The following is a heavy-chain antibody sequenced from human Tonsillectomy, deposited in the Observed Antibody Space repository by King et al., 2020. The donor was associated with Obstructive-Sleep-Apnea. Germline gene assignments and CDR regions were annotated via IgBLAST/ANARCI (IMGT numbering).Heavy chain of an antibody. D-gene: IGHD1-7*01. J-gene: IGHJ3*01. CDR2: IYYSGST. CDR3: AREGTGTRLAGSFET. CDR1: GGSINSADYY. V-gene: IGHV4-31*03. Sequence: VQLQESGPGLVQPSQTLSLTCTVSGGSINSADYYWSWIRQHPGKGLEWIGFIYYSGSTYYNPSLKTRVTISVDTSKNQFSLKLSSVTAADTAVYYCAREGTGTRLAGSFETWGQGTMVTVSS.